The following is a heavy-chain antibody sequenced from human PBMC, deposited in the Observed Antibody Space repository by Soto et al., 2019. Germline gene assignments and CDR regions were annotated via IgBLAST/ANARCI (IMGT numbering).Heavy chain of an antibody. CDR3: ARASTTVTTLDY. Sequence: SETLSLTCAVSGGSIRSGGCSWSWIRQPPGKGLEWIGYIYHSGSTYYNPSLKSRVTISVDRSKNQFSLKLSSVTAADTAVYYCARASTTVTTLDYWGQGTLVTVSS. CDR2: IYHSGST. J-gene: IGHJ4*02. CDR1: GGSIRSGGCS. D-gene: IGHD4-17*01. V-gene: IGHV4-30-2*01.